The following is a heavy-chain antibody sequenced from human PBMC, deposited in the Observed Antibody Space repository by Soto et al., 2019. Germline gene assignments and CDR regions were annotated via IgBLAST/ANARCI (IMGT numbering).Heavy chain of an antibody. V-gene: IGHV6-1*01. CDR1: GDIVSSDSVT. Sequence: SQTLSLTCAISGDIVSSDSVTWNWIRQSPLRGLEWLGRTYYRSKWYNDYTVSVKSRITISPDTSKNQFSLQLSSVTPDDTAVYYCARTRWGDGLDVWGQGTTVTVSS. CDR3: ARTRWGDGLDV. J-gene: IGHJ6*02. CDR2: TYYRSKWYN. D-gene: IGHD3-10*01.